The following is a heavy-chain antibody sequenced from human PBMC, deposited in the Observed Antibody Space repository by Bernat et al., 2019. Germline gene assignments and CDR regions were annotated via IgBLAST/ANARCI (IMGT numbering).Heavy chain of an antibody. Sequence: QVQLVESGGGVVQPGRSLRLSCAASGFTFSSYAMHWVRQAPGKGLEWVAVISYDGSNKYYADSVKGRFIISRDNSKNTLYLQMNSLRAEDTAVYYCARDSSGVVTAILFDYWGQGTLVTVSS. J-gene: IGHJ4*02. CDR2: ISYDGSNK. V-gene: IGHV3-30-3*01. CDR1: GFTFSSYA. D-gene: IGHD2-21*02. CDR3: ARDSSGVVTAILFDY.